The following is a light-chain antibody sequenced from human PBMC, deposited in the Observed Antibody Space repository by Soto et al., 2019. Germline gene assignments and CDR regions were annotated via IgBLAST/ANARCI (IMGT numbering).Light chain of an antibody. Sequence: DIQMTQSPSSLSVSVGDRVTFTCQASQGISYRLNWYQQKPGKAPNLLICDASNLETGVPSRFSGSGSGTDFTLTISGLQPEDIATYYCQQYYDLPLTFGGGTRVEIK. CDR2: DAS. CDR3: QQYYDLPLT. CDR1: QGISYR. V-gene: IGKV1-33*01. J-gene: IGKJ4*01.